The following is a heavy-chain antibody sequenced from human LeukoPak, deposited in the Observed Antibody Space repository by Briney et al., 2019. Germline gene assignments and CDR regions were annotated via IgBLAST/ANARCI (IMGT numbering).Heavy chain of an antibody. CDR3: ARRTSYSSVSWFDP. J-gene: IGHJ5*02. V-gene: IGHV1-2*02. CDR1: GYTFTGYY. Sequence: ASVKVSCKASGYTFTGYYMHWVRQAPGQGLEWMGWTNPNSGGTNYAQKFQGRVTMTRDTSISTAYMELSRLRSDDTAVYYCARRTSYSSVSWFDPWGQGTLVTVSS. CDR2: TNPNSGGT. D-gene: IGHD6-19*01.